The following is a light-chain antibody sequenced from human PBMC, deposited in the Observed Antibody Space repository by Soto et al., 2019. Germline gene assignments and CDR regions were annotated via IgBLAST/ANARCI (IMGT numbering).Light chain of an antibody. V-gene: IGKV3D-20*01. CDR1: QSVSRNY. Sequence: EIVLTQSPATLSSSPGERATLSCGASQSVSRNYLAWYQQRPGLAPRLLIDDAASRATGIPGRFSGSGSGTDFTLTISRLEAEDFAVYYWQQYGSSPRSFGQGTKVEIK. CDR2: DAA. CDR3: QQYGSSPRS. J-gene: IGKJ1*01.